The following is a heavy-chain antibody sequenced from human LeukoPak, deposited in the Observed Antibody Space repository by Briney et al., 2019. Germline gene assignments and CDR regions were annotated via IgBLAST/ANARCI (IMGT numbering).Heavy chain of an antibody. D-gene: IGHD5-12*01. J-gene: IGHJ4*02. CDR3: AKDNGGYVVFDS. Sequence: GGSLRLSCAASGFTFSSYAMTWVRQAPGGGLEGVSTITSRSTITYYTDSVKGRFTISRDNSKTTLYLQLNSLRVEDTAIYYCAKDNGGYVVFDSWGQGTLVTVSS. V-gene: IGHV3-23*01. CDR1: GFTFSSYA. CDR2: ITSRSTIT.